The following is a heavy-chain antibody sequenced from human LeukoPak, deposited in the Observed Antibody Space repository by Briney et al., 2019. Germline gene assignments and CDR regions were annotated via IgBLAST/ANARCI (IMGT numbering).Heavy chain of an antibody. Sequence: ASVKVSCKASGYTFTSYAMHWVRQAPGQRLEWMGWINAGNGNTKYSQEFQGRVTITRDTSASTAYMELSSLRSEDMAVYYCARDGDYGGNLGYWGQGTLVTVSS. CDR1: GYTFTSYA. V-gene: IGHV1-3*03. D-gene: IGHD4-23*01. CDR3: ARDGDYGGNLGY. J-gene: IGHJ4*02. CDR2: INAGNGNT.